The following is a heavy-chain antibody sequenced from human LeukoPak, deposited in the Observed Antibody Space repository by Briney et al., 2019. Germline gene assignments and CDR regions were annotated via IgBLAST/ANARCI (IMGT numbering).Heavy chain of an antibody. CDR1: GGTFSSYT. CDR2: IIPILGIA. V-gene: IGHV1-69*04. Sequence: SVKVSCKASGGTFSSYTISWVRQAPGQGLEWMGTIIPILGIANYAQKFQGRVTITADKSTSTAYMELSSLRSEDTAVYYCARDPTTIAVAGTNWFDPWGQGTLVTVSS. CDR3: ARDPTTIAVAGTNWFDP. J-gene: IGHJ5*02. D-gene: IGHD6-19*01.